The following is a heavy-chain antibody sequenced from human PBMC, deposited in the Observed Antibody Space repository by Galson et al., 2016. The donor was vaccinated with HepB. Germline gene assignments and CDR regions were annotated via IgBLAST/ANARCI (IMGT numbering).Heavy chain of an antibody. D-gene: IGHD2-8*01. J-gene: IGHJ4*02. CDR1: GFSFSDHY. V-gene: IGHV3-72*01. Sequence: SLRLSCAGSGFSFSDHYMDWVRQAPGKGLEWVGRIRNKRNNYITEYAESVIGRFTISRDDSRNSVDLQMNTLKTEDTAVYYCATMANGADSDWGQGTLVTVSS. CDR2: IRNKRNNYIT. CDR3: ATMANGADSD.